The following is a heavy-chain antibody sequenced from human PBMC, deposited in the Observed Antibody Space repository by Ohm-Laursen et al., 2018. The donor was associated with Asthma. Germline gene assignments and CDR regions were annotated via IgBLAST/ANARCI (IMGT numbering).Heavy chain of an antibody. D-gene: IGHD4-11*01. Sequence: SLRLSCAASGFSFSSYAMHWVRQAPGKGLEWVAVISYDGSNKYYADSVKGRFTISRDNSKTTLHLQMNSLRAEDTAVYYCARGEVPVYYYGLDDWGQGTTVTVSS. CDR3: ARGEVPVYYYGLDD. J-gene: IGHJ6*02. CDR2: ISYDGSNK. CDR1: GFSFSSYA. V-gene: IGHV3-30-3*01.